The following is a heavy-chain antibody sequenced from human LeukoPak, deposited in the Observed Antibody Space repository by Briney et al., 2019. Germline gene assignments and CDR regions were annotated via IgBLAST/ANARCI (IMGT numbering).Heavy chain of an antibody. CDR1: GFNFNGYG. J-gene: IGHJ4*02. D-gene: IGHD6-25*01. Sequence: GGSLRLSCAASGFNFNGYGMHWVRQAPGRGPEWVAVIWHDGSNENYGDSVKGRFTVSRDNSKSTLYLQMNSLRGEDTAVYYCARDWHRAALDYWGQGALVIVSS. CDR3: ARDWHRAALDY. CDR2: IWHDGSNE. V-gene: IGHV3-33*01.